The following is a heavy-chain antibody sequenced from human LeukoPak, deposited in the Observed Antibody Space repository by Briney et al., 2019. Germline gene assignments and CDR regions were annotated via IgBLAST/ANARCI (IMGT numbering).Heavy chain of an antibody. D-gene: IGHD5-18*01. CDR2: IIPIFGTA. CDR3: ASPRRYSYGYWFDP. Sequence: SVKVSCKASGGTFSSYAISWVRQAPGQGLEWMGGIIPIFGTANYAQKFQGGVTITTDESTSTAYMELSSLRSEDTAAYYCASPRRYSYGYWFDPWGQGTLVTVSS. V-gene: IGHV1-69*05. J-gene: IGHJ5*02. CDR1: GGTFSSYA.